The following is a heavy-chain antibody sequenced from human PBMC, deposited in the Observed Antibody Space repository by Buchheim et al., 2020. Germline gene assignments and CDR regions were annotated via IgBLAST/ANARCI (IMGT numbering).Heavy chain of an antibody. CDR2: ISYDGSNK. V-gene: IGHV3-30-3*01. Sequence: QVQLVESGGGVVQPGRSLRLSCAASGFTFSSYAMHWVRQAPGKGLEWVAVISYDGSNKYYADSVKGRFTISRDNSKNTLYLQMNSLRAEDTAVYYCARDIENSSWYSGLWFDPWGQGTL. CDR3: ARDIENSSWYSGLWFDP. CDR1: GFTFSSYA. D-gene: IGHD6-13*01. J-gene: IGHJ5*02.